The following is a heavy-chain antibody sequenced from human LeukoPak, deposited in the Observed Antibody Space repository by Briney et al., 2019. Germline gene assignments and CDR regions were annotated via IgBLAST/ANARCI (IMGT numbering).Heavy chain of an antibody. V-gene: IGHV1-8*03. CDR1: GYTFTSYD. CDR3: VRVVIVGATTGAFDI. CDR2: MNPNSGST. D-gene: IGHD1-26*01. J-gene: IGHJ3*02. Sequence: GASVKVSCKASGYTFTSYDINWVRQATGQGLEWMGWMNPNSGSTGYAQKFQGRVTITRNTSISTAYMELSGLRSEDTAVYYCVRVVIVGATTGAFDIWGQGTMVTVSS.